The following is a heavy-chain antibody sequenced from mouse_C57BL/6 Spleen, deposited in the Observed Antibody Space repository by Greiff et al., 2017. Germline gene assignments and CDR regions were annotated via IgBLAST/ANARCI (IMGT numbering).Heavy chain of an antibody. Sequence: QVQLQQPGAELVKPGASVKLSCKASGYTFTSYWMPWVKQRPGRGLGWIGRIDPNSGGTKFNEKFKSKATLNVDKPSSSSSVHLSSLTSEDSAVYYCARDYYGSSYGSYFDVWGTGTPVTVSS. V-gene: IGHV1-72*01. CDR2: IDPNSGGT. D-gene: IGHD1-1*01. J-gene: IGHJ1*03. CDR1: GYTFTSYW. CDR3: ARDYYGSSYGSYFDV.